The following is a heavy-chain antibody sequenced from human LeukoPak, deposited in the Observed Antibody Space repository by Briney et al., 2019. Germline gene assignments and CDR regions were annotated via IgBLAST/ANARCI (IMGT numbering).Heavy chain of an antibody. CDR1: GDSVSRETAT. Sequence: SQTLSLTCAISGDSVSRETATWNWIRQSPSRGLEWLGRTYYRSKWYNDYAESVKSRITINPDTFKNQFSLQLNSVTPEDTAVYYCTGVLGAMAFDWCDPWGQGTLVTVSS. D-gene: IGHD6-19*01. J-gene: IGHJ5*02. CDR3: TGVLGAMAFDWCDP. V-gene: IGHV6-1*01. CDR2: TYYRSKWYN.